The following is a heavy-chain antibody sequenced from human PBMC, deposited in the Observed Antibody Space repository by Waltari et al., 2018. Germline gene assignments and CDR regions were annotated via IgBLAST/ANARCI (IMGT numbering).Heavy chain of an antibody. CDR1: GFTFSSYS. CDR2: ISSSSSYI. CDR3: ARASMAAASYFDY. Sequence: EVQLVESGGGPVKPGGSLRLSCAASGFTFSSYSMNWVRQAPGKGLEWVSSISSSSSYIYYADSVKGRFTISRDNAKNQFSLKLSSVTAADTAVYYCARASMAAASYFDYWGQGTLVTVSS. D-gene: IGHD6-13*01. V-gene: IGHV3-21*04. J-gene: IGHJ4*02.